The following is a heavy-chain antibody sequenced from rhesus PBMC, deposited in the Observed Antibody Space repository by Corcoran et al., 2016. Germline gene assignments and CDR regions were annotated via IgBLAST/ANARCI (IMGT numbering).Heavy chain of an antibody. Sequence: QVQLQESGPGLLKPSETLSLTCAVSGGSISGYYWNWIRQPPGSGVEWIGYIGGSRGTAHYDHPRKGRLTVSQATSKSQFSLKLRSGTAADTAVSYCAGSTGSYPNFDSWGQGVLVTVSS. D-gene: IGHD3-3*01. V-gene: IGHV4-165*02. J-gene: IGHJ4*01. CDR2: IGGSRGTA. CDR3: AGSTGSYPNFDS. CDR1: GGSISGYY.